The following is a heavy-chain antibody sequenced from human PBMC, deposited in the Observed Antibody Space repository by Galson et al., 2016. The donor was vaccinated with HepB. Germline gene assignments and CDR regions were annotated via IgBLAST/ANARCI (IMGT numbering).Heavy chain of an antibody. J-gene: IGHJ4*02. V-gene: IGHV6-1*01. CDR3: VKSVQLGRGFVT. CDR1: GDSVSNNIDG. Sequence: CAISGDSVSNNIDGWNWIRQPPSRGLEWLGRTYYRTEWRYDYATSLLSRISINPDTSKNQFSLHLNFVTPEDTGVYYCVKSVQLGRGFVTWGQGALVTVSS. D-gene: IGHD2-2*01. CDR2: TYYRTEWRY.